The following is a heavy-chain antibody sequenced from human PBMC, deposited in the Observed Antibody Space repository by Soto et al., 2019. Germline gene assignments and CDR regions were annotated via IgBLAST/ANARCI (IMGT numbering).Heavy chain of an antibody. D-gene: IGHD3-10*01. J-gene: IGHJ4*02. Sequence: EVPLVESGGGLVQPGGSLRLSCAASGFTVSSNYMTWVRQAPGKGLEWVSLIYSAGSTYYADSVKGRFTISRDNSKKPLYLQMNRLRAEDTAVYYCAGTSSLDYWGQGTLVTVSS. CDR2: IYSAGST. CDR1: GFTVSSNY. CDR3: AGTSSLDY. V-gene: IGHV3-66*01.